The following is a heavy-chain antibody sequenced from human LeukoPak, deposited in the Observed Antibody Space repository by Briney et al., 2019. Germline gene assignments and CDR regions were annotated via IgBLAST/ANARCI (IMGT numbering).Heavy chain of an antibody. CDR2: INPNSGGT. Sequence: ASVKVSCKASGYTFTGYYMHWVRQAPGQGLEWMGWINPNSGGTNYAQKFQGRVTMTRDTSISTAYMELSRLRSDDTAVYYCARRCSSTSCTFDYWGQRTLVTVSS. CDR3: ARRCSSTSCTFDY. D-gene: IGHD2-2*01. V-gene: IGHV1-2*02. J-gene: IGHJ4*02. CDR1: GYTFTGYY.